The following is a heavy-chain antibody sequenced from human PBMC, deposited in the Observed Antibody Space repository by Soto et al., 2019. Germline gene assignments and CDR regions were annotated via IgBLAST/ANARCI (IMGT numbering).Heavy chain of an antibody. J-gene: IGHJ6*02. CDR2: IYHSGST. CDR1: GYSISSGYY. CDR3: AISYYYGMDV. Sequence: PSETLSLTCAVSGYSISSGYYWGWIRQPPGKGLEWIGSIYHSGSTYYNPSLKSRVTISVDTSKNQFSLKLSSVTAADTAVHYSAISYYYGMDVWGQGTTVTVSS. V-gene: IGHV4-38-2*01.